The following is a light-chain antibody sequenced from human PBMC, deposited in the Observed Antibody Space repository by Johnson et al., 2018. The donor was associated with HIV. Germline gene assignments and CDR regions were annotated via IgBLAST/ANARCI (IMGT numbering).Light chain of an antibody. CDR1: SSNIGNNY. V-gene: IGLV1-51*02. J-gene: IGLJ1*01. CDR2: ENN. CDR3: GTWDSSLSAYV. Sequence: QSVLTQPPSVSAAPGQKVTISCSGSSSNIGNNYVSWYQQLPGTAPKLLIYENNKRPSGIPDRFSGSKSGTSATLGLTGLQTGDEADYYCGTWDSSLSAYVFGTGTKVIVL.